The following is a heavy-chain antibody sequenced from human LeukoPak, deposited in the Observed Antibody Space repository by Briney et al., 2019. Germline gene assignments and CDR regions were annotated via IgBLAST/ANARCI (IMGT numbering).Heavy chain of an antibody. D-gene: IGHD1-26*01. CDR2: ISSSGSTI. V-gene: IGHV3-11*01. J-gene: IGHJ4*02. CDR1: GFTFSDYY. CDR3: ARVWELLLPDY. Sequence: GGSLRLSCAASGFTFSDYYMIWIRQAPGKGLEWVSYISSSGSTIYYADSVKGRFTISRDNAKNSLYLQMNSLRAEDTAVYYCARVWELLLPDYWGQGTLVTVSS.